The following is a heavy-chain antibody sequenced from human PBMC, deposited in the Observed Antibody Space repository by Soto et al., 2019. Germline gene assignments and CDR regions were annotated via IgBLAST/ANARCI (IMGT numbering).Heavy chain of an antibody. CDR1: GFSCSAHY. CDR3: ARCPTTSNNYGFEY. Sequence: PGGSLRLSCAASGFSCSAHYMDWVRQAPGKGLEWVGRVRQGGNGYTTEYAASVKGRFIISRDDSKNSLYLQMNSLKTEDTAVYFCARCPTTSNNYGFEYWGQGARVTVSS. D-gene: IGHD4-17*01. CDR2: VRQGGNGYTT. V-gene: IGHV3-72*01. J-gene: IGHJ4*02.